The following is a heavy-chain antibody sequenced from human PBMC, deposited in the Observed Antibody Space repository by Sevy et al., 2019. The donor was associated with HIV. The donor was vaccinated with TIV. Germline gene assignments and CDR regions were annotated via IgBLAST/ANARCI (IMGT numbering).Heavy chain of an antibody. D-gene: IGHD2-21*02. CDR1: GFTFSEEA. CDR2: MSYVGNSE. Sequence: GGSLRLSCAASGFTFSEEALHWVRQAPGKGLEWVAVMSYVGNSENYADAAKGRFIISRGNSKNTLYLDMNSLRPEDTAVYYCARLSPCGGDCYYYDHWGQGTLVTVSS. J-gene: IGHJ4*02. V-gene: IGHV3-30*04. CDR3: ARLSPCGGDCYYYDH.